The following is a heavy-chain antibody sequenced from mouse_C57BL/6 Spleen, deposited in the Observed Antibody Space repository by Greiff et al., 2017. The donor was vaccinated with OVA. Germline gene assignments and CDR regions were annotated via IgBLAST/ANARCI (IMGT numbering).Heavy chain of an antibody. V-gene: IGHV1-5*01. CDR3: TTVVASGDAMDY. CDR1: GYTFTSYW. Sequence: EVQLQQSGTVLARPGASVKMSCKTSGYTFTSYWMHWVKQRPGQGLEWIGAIYPGNSDTSYNQKFKGKAKLTAVTSASTAYMELSSLTNEDSAVYYCTTVVASGDAMDYWGQGTSVTVSS. D-gene: IGHD1-1*01. CDR2: IYPGNSDT. J-gene: IGHJ4*01.